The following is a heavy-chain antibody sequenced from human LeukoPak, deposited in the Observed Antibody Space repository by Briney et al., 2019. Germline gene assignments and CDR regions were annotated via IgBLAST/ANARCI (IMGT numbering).Heavy chain of an antibody. CDR3: AKGWYCSGGSCYSMGYYYGMDV. V-gene: IGHV3-23*01. Sequence: SGGSLRLSCAASGFTFSSYAMSWVRQAPGKGLEWVSAIIGSGGSTYYADSVKGRFTISRDNSKNTLYLQMNSLRAEDTAVYYCAKGWYCSGGSCYSMGYYYGMDVWGQGTTVTVSS. CDR2: IIGSGGST. D-gene: IGHD2-15*01. J-gene: IGHJ6*02. CDR1: GFTFSSYA.